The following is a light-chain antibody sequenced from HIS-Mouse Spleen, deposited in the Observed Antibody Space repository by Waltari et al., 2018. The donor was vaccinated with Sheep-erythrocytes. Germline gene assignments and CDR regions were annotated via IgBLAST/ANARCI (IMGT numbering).Light chain of an antibody. CDR2: AAS. J-gene: IGKJ1*01. V-gene: IGKV1-8*01. CDR1: QGISSY. Sequence: AIRMTQSPSSFSPSTGDRVTITCRASQGISSYLAWYQQKPGKAPKLLIYAASTLQRGVPSRFSGSGSGTDFTLTISCLQSEDFATYYCQQYGSSLRTFGQGTKVEIK. CDR3: QQYGSSLRT.